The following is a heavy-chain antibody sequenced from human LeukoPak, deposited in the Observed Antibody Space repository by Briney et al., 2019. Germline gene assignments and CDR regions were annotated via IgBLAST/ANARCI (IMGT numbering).Heavy chain of an antibody. V-gene: IGHV3-30*18. CDR1: GFTFSSYG. CDR2: ISYDGSNK. D-gene: IGHD3-10*01. Sequence: PGRSLRLSCAASGFTFSSYGMHWVRQAPGKGLEWVAVISYDGSNKYYADSVKGRFTISRDNSKNTLYLQMNSLRAEDTAVYYCAKLRFGEFVYYYYGMDVWGQGTTVTVSS. J-gene: IGHJ6*02. CDR3: AKLRFGEFVYYYYGMDV.